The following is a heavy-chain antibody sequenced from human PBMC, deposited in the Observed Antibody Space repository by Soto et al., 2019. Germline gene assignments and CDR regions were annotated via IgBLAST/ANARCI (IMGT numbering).Heavy chain of an antibody. Sequence: HVQLQQSGPGLVKSSGTLSLTCVVSGASISSTNWWSWVRQPPGRGLEWIGEVYHLGSTNYNPSLQSRVTISVDNPINPFSLKLTSVTAADTAVYYCTPLPPRIVVVVTPIASWGQGTLVTVSS. CDR3: TPLPPRIVVVVTPIAS. V-gene: IGHV4-4*02. CDR2: VYHLGST. D-gene: IGHD2-15*01. CDR1: GASISSTNW. J-gene: IGHJ4*02.